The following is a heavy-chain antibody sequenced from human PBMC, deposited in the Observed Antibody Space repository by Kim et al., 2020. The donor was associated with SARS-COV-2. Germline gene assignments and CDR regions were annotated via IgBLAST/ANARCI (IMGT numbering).Heavy chain of an antibody. CDR1: GFNFSSYW. CDR3: ARINETFTYYDFWSGHGAFEM. V-gene: IGHV3-7*03. CDR2: IKQDGSEK. J-gene: IGHJ3*02. Sequence: GGSLRLSCAASGFNFSSYWMSWVRQAPGKGLEWVANIKQDGSEKYYVDSVKGRFTISRDNAKNSLYLQMNSLRAEDTAVYYCARINETFTYYDFWSGHGAFEMWGQGAMRTLSS. D-gene: IGHD3-3*01.